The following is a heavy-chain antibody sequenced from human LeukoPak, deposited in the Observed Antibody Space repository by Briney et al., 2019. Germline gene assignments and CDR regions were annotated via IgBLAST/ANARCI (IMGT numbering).Heavy chain of an antibody. J-gene: IGHJ3*02. V-gene: IGHV3-30*02. Sequence: PGGSLRLSCAASGFTFSSYGMHWVRQAPGKGLEWVAFIRYDGSNKYYADSVKGRFTISRDNSKNTLYLQMNSLRAEDTAVYYCAKDRNDFWSGYYGDAFDIWGQGTMVTVSS. D-gene: IGHD3-3*01. CDR2: IRYDGSNK. CDR3: AKDRNDFWSGYYGDAFDI. CDR1: GFTFSSYG.